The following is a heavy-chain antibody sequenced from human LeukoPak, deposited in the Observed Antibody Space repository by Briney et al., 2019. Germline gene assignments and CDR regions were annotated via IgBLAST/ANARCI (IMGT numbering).Heavy chain of an antibody. CDR3: ARGTPSSSGWLYYGMDV. V-gene: IGHV3-30-3*01. CDR1: GFTFSSYA. Sequence: PGGSLRLSCAASGFTFSSYAMHWVRQAPGKGLVWVAGISYDGSNKYYADSVKGRFTISRDNSKNTLYLQMNSLRAEDTAVYYCARGTPSSSGWLYYGMDVWGQGTTVTVSS. CDR2: ISYDGSNK. J-gene: IGHJ6*02. D-gene: IGHD6-19*01.